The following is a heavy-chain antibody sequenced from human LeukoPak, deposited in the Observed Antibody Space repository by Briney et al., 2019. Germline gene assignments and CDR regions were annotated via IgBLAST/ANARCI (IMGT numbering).Heavy chain of an antibody. CDR2: IYSGGTT. CDR1: GLTVSRNY. V-gene: IGHV3-66*01. J-gene: IGHJ6*02. Sequence: PGGSLRLSYAASGLTVSRNYMSWVRQAPGKGLEWVSVIYSGGTTDYTNSVKGRFTISRDDSENTLILQMNSLRAEDTAVYYCVRDATVVPPYYGMDVWGQGTTVTVSS. D-gene: IGHD4-23*01. CDR3: VRDATVVPPYYGMDV.